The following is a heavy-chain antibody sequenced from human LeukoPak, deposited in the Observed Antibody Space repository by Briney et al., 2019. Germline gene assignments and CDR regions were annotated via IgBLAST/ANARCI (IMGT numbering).Heavy chain of an antibody. V-gene: IGHV3-30*18. J-gene: IGHJ4*02. CDR2: ISYDGSNK. Sequence: GGSLRLSCAASGFTFSSYGMHWVRQAPGKGLEWVAVISYDGSNKYYADSVKGRFTISRDNSKNTLYLQMNSLRAEDTAVYYCAKAYGSGSYYNGPFDYWGQGTLVTVSS. CDR1: GFTFSSYG. D-gene: IGHD3-10*01. CDR3: AKAYGSGSYYNGPFDY.